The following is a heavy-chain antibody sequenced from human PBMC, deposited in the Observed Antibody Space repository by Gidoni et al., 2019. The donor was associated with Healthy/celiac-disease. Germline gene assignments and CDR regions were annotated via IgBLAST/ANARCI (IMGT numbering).Heavy chain of an antibody. CDR2: ISSSSSYI. J-gene: IGHJ3*02. Sequence: EVQLVESGGGLAKPGGSLRLSCAASGFTFSSYSMNWVRQAPGKGLEWVSSISSSSSYIYYADSVKGRFTISRDNAKNSLYLQMNSLRAEDTAVYYCASPLVRFLEWSNDAFDIWGQGTMVTVSS. D-gene: IGHD3-3*01. V-gene: IGHV3-21*01. CDR3: ASPLVRFLEWSNDAFDI. CDR1: GFTFSSYS.